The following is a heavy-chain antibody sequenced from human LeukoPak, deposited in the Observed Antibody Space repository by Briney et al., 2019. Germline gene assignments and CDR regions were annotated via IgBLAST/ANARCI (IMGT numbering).Heavy chain of an antibody. CDR1: GFTVTAYA. J-gene: IGHJ4*02. CDR3: AKTDCGVAGCRLIHF. V-gene: IGHV3-23*01. Sequence: PGGSLRLSCAASGFTVTAYAMNWVRQAPGKGLEWVSTIGGSDGSTYYADSVRGRFTISRDISVNMLYLQMNGLRAEDTAMYHCAKTDCGVAGCRLIHFWGQGTLVTVSP. CDR2: IGGSDGST. D-gene: IGHD2-21*01.